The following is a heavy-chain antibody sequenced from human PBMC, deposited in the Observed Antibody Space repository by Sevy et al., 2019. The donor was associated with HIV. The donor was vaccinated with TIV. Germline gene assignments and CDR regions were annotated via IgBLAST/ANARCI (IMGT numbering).Heavy chain of an antibody. D-gene: IGHD1-26*01. Sequence: GGSLRLSCAASGFAFSSYDMYWVRQAPGKGLEWVLYITSSGTTINYADSVKGRFTISRDNAKNSLYLQMNSLRVEDTAVYYCARDLPPSATIVPHFDYWGQGTLVTVSS. CDR1: GFAFSSYD. V-gene: IGHV3-48*03. CDR2: ITSSGTTI. CDR3: ARDLPPSATIVPHFDY. J-gene: IGHJ4*02.